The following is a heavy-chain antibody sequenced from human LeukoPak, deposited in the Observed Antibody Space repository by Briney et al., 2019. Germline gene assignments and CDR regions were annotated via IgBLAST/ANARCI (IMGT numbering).Heavy chain of an antibody. CDR1: GGSISSGGYY. V-gene: IGHV4-31*03. Sequence: SQTMSLTCTVSGGSISSGGYYWSWIRQNPLKGLDWIGYIYYSGSTYYNPSVKCRVTRTVHPSKNQFSLKLSSVTAADTAGYYCARGGATYYYDSSGYYYPFDYWGQGTLVTVSS. D-gene: IGHD3-22*01. J-gene: IGHJ4*02. CDR3: ARGGATYYYDSSGYYYPFDY. CDR2: IYYSGST.